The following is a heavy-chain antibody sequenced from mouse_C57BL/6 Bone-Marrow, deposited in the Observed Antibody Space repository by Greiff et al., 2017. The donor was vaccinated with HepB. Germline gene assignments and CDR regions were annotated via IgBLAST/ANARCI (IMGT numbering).Heavy chain of an antibody. CDR2: IDPNSGGT. Sequence: QVQLQQPGAELVKPGASVKLSCKASGYTFTSYWMHWVKQRPGRGLEWIGRIDPNSGGTKYNEKFKSKATLTVDKPSSTEYMELHSLTSEDSAVYFCARAYYYGSGEAFAYWGQGTLVTVSA. CDR1: GYTFTSYW. CDR3: ARAYYYGSGEAFAY. J-gene: IGHJ3*01. V-gene: IGHV1-62-3*01. D-gene: IGHD1-1*01.